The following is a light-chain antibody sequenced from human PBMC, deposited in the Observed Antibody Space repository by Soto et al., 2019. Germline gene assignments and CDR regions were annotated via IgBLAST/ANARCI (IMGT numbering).Light chain of an antibody. CDR1: NIGSKS. J-gene: IGLJ3*02. CDR3: QSYDSSLSGWV. CDR2: YDS. V-gene: IGLV3-21*01. Sequence: SYELTQPPSVSVAPGKTARITCGGNNIGSKSVHWYQQKPGQAPVLVIYYDSDRPSGIPERFSGSNSGNTATLTITGLQAEDEADYYCQSYDSSLSGWVFGGGTKLTVL.